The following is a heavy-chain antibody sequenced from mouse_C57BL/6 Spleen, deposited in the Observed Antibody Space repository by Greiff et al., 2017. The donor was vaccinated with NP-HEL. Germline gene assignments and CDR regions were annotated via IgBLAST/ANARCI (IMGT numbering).Heavy chain of an antibody. Sequence: VQLQQSGAELVKPGASVKISCKASGYAFSSYWMNWVKQRPGKGLEWIGQIYPGDGDTNYNGKFKGKATLTADKSSSTAYMQLSSLTSEDSAVYFCARYDPSYGYDDGYYAMDYWGQGTSVTVSS. CDR2: IYPGDGDT. J-gene: IGHJ4*01. D-gene: IGHD2-2*01. CDR1: GYAFSSYW. V-gene: IGHV1-80*01. CDR3: ARYDPSYGYDDGYYAMDY.